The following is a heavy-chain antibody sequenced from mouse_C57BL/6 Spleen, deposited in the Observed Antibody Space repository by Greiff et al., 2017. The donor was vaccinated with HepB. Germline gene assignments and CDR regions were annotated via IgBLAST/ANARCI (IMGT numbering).Heavy chain of an antibody. J-gene: IGHJ4*01. CDR2: IRLKSDNYAT. Sequence: EVKLLESGGGLVQPGGSMKLSCVASGFTFSNYWMNWVRQSPEKGLEWVAQIRLKSDNYATHYAESVKGRFTISRDDSKSSVYLQMNNLRAEDTGIYYCTRGYSNYERGYAMDYWGQGTSVTVSS. D-gene: IGHD2-5*01. V-gene: IGHV6-3*01. CDR1: GFTFSNYW. CDR3: TRGYSNYERGYAMDY.